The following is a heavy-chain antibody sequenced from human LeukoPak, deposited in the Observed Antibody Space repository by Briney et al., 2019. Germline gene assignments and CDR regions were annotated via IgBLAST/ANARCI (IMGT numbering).Heavy chain of an antibody. D-gene: IGHD6-19*01. J-gene: IGHJ3*02. V-gene: IGHV3-23*01. CDR2: ISGSGGST. CDR1: GFAFGSDA. Sequence: GGSLRLSCAASGFAFGSDAMSWVRQAPGKGLEWVSAISGSGGSTYYADSVKGRFTISRDNSKNTLYLQMNSLRAEDTAVYYCAKDYSSGWYPDAFDIWGQGTMVTVSS. CDR3: AKDYSSGWYPDAFDI.